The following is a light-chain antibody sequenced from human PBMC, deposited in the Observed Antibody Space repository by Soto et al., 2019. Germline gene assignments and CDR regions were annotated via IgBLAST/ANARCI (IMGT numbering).Light chain of an antibody. CDR1: QSISSW. V-gene: IGKV1-5*01. CDR3: QQYKSYPCT. Sequence: DIQMTQSPSTLSASVGDRVSITCRASQSISSWLAWFQQKPGTAPKLLIYAASSLQSGVPSRFSGSGSGTDFTLTISSLQPEDFATYYCQQYKSYPCTFGQGTKVEIK. CDR2: AAS. J-gene: IGKJ1*01.